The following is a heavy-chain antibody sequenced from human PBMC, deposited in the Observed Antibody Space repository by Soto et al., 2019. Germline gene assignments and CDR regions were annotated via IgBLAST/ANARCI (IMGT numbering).Heavy chain of an antibody. D-gene: IGHD5-12*01. CDR3: AKGLHMGWLPPWSY. CDR2: ISGSGGST. V-gene: IGHV3-23*01. Sequence: GGSLRLSCAASGFTFSSYAMSWVRQAPGKGLEWVSAISGSGGSTYYADSVKGRFTISRDNSKNTLYLQMNSLRAEDTAVYYCAKGLHMGWLPPWSYWGQGTLVTVSS. CDR1: GFTFSSYA. J-gene: IGHJ4*02.